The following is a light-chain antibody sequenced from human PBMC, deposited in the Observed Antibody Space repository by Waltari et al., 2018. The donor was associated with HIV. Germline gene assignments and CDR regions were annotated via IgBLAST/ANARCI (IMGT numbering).Light chain of an antibody. CDR3: ASFTGDNTVI. Sequence: AVTQPASVSGLPGQSTTISCTGDDSDFGLYNFVSWYQQHSGNPPRLILYDVGSRSSGVSDRFSGSMSGNTASLTISGLRAEDEGHYYCASFTGDNTVIFGGGTEVTVL. J-gene: IGLJ2*01. CDR1: DSDFGLYNF. V-gene: IGLV2-14*03. CDR2: DVG.